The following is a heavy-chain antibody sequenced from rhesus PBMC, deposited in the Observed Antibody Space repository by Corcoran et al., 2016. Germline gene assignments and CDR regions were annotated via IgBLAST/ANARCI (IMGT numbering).Heavy chain of an antibody. J-gene: IGHJ3*01. CDR1: GGSISDSYR. Sequence: QVQLQESGPGVVKPSETLSLTCAVSGGSISDSYRWSWIRQPPGKGLEWIGYIYGSSTSTNYNPSLKSRVTISKDTSKNQFSLKLSSVTAADTAVYYCARINDYGYEDAFDFWGQGLRVTVSS. D-gene: IGHD3-9*01. CDR3: ARINDYGYEDAFDF. V-gene: IGHV4S10*01. CDR2: IYGSSTST.